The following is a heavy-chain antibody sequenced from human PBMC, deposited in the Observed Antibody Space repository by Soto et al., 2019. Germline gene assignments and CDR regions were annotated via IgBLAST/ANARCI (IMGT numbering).Heavy chain of an antibody. CDR2: ISYDGSNK. D-gene: IGHD4-17*01. CDR1: GFTFSSYG. CDR3: AKDLDPMTTVTTFYY. Sequence: QVQLVESGVGVVQPGRSLRLSCAASGFTFSSYGIPWVRKAPGKGLEWVAVISYDGSNKYYADSVKGRFTISRDNSKNTLYLQMNSLISEDTAVYYCAKDLDPMTTVTTFYYWGQGTLVTVSS. V-gene: IGHV3-30*18. J-gene: IGHJ4*02.